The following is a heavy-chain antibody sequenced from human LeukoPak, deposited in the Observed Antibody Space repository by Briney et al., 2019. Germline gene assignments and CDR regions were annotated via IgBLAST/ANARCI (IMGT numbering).Heavy chain of an antibody. J-gene: IGHJ5*02. V-gene: IGHV3-53*01. D-gene: IGHD6-19*01. CDR2: IYSGGST. CDR1: GFTVSSNY. Sequence: PGGSLRLSCAASGFTVSSNYMSWVRQAPGKGLEWVSVIYSGGSTYYADSVKGRFTISRDNSKNTLYLQMNSLRAEDTAVYYCAREGLIPTNWFDPWGQGTLVTVSS. CDR3: AREGLIPTNWFDP.